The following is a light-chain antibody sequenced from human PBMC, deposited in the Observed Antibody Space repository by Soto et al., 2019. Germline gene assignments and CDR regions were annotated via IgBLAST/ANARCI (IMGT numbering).Light chain of an antibody. V-gene: IGKV1-5*01. CDR1: QNIESR. J-gene: IGKJ1*01. CDR2: EVS. CDR3: QQYHFWWT. Sequence: DIQMTQSPSTLSASVGDRVTITCRASQNIESRLAWYQQKPGQAPKVLINEVSYLKSGVPSRFSGSGAGTEFTLTINSLQPDDFATYYCQQYHFWWTFGQGTKVKI.